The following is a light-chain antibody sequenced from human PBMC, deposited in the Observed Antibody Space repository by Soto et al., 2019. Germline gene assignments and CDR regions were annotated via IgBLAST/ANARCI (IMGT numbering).Light chain of an antibody. CDR2: KAS. Sequence: DIQMTQSPSTLSASVGDRVTITCRASQSTSTWLAWYQHKPGKAPNLLIYKASSLESGVPSRFSGSGSGTAFTLPISSLQPDDVANYYCQKYGRYRTFGQGTKVEIK. V-gene: IGKV1-5*03. J-gene: IGKJ1*01. CDR3: QKYGRYRT. CDR1: QSTSTW.